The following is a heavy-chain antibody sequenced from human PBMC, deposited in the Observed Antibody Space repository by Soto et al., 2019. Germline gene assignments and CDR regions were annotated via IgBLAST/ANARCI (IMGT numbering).Heavy chain of an antibody. Sequence: QVQLVQSGAEVRKPGSSVKVSCKASGGTFSRHAISWVRQAPGQGLEWMGGIIPMFGTANHAQKFQGRVTIIADESTSKGFIGLSRLGFEGTGIYFWSRGLGSDCRGFYFAVWGQGTLVIVSS. CDR3: SRGLGSDCRGFYFAV. V-gene: IGHV1-69*01. CDR2: IIPMFGTA. J-gene: IGHJ4*02. CDR1: GGTFSRHA. D-gene: IGHD2-15*01.